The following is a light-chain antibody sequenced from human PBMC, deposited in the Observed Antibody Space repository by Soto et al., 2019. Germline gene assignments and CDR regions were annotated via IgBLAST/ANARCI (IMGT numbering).Light chain of an antibody. V-gene: IGLV2-11*01. Sequence: QSALTQPRSVSGSPGQSVTISCTGTSSDVGRYDYVSWYQQYPGEAPKLIIYDVTERPSGVPDRFSGSKSGNTASLTISGLRAEDEAAYSCCSFAGSYSDVFGSGTQLTVL. CDR1: SSDVGRYDY. CDR3: CSFAGSYSDV. CDR2: DVT. J-gene: IGLJ7*01.